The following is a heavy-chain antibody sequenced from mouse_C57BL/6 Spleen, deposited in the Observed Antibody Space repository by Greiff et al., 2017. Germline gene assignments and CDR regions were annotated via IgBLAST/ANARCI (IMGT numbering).Heavy chain of an antibody. J-gene: IGHJ4*01. Sequence: VQLQQSGAELVKPGASVKISCKASGYAFSSYWMNWVKQRPGKGLEWIGQIYPGDGDTNYNGKFKGKATLTADKSSSTAYMQLSSLTSEDSAVYFCARDYSNGYAMDYWGQGTSVTVSS. CDR1: GYAFSSYW. V-gene: IGHV1-80*01. CDR3: ARDYSNGYAMDY. D-gene: IGHD2-5*01. CDR2: IYPGDGDT.